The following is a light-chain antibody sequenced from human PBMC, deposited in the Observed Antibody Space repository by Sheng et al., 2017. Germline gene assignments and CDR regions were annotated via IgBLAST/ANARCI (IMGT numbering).Light chain of an antibody. J-gene: IGLJ1*01. V-gene: IGLV3-1*01. Sequence: SYQLTQPPSVSVSPGQTASITCSGDKLGEKYASWYQQKPGQSPVLVIYQDNKRPSGIPERFSGSNSGNTATLTISGTQAMDEADYYCQAWDSSLYVFGSGTKVTVL. CDR1: KLGEKY. CDR3: QAWDSSLYV. CDR2: QDN.